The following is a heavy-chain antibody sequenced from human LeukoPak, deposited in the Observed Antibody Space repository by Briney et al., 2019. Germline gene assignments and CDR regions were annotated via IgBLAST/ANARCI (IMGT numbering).Heavy chain of an antibody. CDR2: IYYSGST. J-gene: IGHJ3*02. CDR1: GGSISSGDYY. Sequence: PSETLSLTCTVSGGSISSGDYYWSWIRQPPGKGLEWIGYIYYSGSTNYNPSLKSRVTISVDTSKNQFSLKLSSVTAADTAVYYCARTPAGDAFDIWGQGTMVTVSS. V-gene: IGHV4-61*08. CDR3: ARTPAGDAFDI.